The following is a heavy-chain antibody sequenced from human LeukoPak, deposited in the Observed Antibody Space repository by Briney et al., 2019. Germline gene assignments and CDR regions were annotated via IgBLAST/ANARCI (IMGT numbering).Heavy chain of an antibody. J-gene: IGHJ4*02. D-gene: IGHD2-2*01. CDR3: VKGSQVVYSPAFDY. V-gene: IGHV3-64D*06. Sequence: GGSLRLSSTASGLTFSTYAMHWVRQAPGKGLEYVSAIGTNGISTYYADAVRDRFIISRDNSKNTLYLQMTSLRAEDTAVYYCVKGSQVVYSPAFDYWGQGTLVTVSS. CDR1: GLTFSTYA. CDR2: IGTNGIST.